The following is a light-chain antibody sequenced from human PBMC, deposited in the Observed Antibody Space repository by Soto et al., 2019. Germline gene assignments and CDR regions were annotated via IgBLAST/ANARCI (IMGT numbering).Light chain of an antibody. Sequence: DIQMTQSPSSLSASVGDRVTITCRASQGIGNDLGWYQQKPGKAPKRLIYAASGLQSGVPSRFSSSESGTEFTLTISSLQPEDFATYYCQQYNTYPLTFGGGTQVEVK. V-gene: IGKV1-17*01. CDR2: AAS. J-gene: IGKJ4*01. CDR1: QGIGND. CDR3: QQYNTYPLT.